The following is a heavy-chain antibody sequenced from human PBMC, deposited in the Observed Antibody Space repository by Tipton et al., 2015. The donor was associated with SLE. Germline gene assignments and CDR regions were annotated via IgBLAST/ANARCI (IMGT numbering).Heavy chain of an antibody. CDR1: GDSISSFH. D-gene: IGHD6-13*01. CDR3: ARTGEQQPPQDHYYYYGMDV. CDR2: LHDRGTT. Sequence: TLSLTCTVSGDSISSFHWSWIRQPPGKGLEWIGYLHDRGTTRYNPSLKSRVTISVDTSKSQLSLKLTSVTAADTGVYFCARTGEQQPPQDHYYYYGMDVWGQGTTVTVSS. V-gene: IGHV4-59*01. J-gene: IGHJ6*02.